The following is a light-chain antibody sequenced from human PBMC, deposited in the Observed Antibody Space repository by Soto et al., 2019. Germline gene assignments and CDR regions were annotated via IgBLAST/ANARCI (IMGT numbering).Light chain of an antibody. CDR3: MQGTLWPPT. V-gene: IGKV2-30*01. J-gene: IGKJ1*01. Sequence: DVVMTQFPLSLPVTLGQPASISCRSSQSLVYSDGIAYLSWFQQRPGQSPRRLIYKASNRDSGVPDRLSGSGSGTDFTLQIDRVEAEDFGIYYSMQGTLWPPTFGRGTRVEIK. CDR2: KAS. CDR1: QSLVYSDGIAY.